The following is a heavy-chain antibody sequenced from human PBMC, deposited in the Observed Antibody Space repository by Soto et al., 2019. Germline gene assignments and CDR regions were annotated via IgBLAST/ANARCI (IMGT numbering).Heavy chain of an antibody. D-gene: IGHD6-6*01. Sequence: ASVKVSCKASGYTFTSYDINWVQQATGQGLEWMGWMNPNSGNTGYAQKFQGRVTMTRNTSISTAYMELSSLRSEDTAVYYCARRMKSSSDYAFDIWGQGTMVTVSS. J-gene: IGHJ3*02. CDR2: MNPNSGNT. CDR3: ARRMKSSSDYAFDI. V-gene: IGHV1-8*01. CDR1: GYTFTSYD.